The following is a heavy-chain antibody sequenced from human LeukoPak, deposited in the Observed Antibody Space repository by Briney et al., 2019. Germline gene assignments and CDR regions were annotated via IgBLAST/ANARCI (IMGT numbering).Heavy chain of an antibody. V-gene: IGHV4-34*01. CDR3: ARHGGWDFAL. CDR2: SHHGGRT. J-gene: IGHJ2*01. CDR1: GFTFSSYA. Sequence: PGGPLRLSCAASGFTFSSYAMSWVRQAPGKGLEWIGESHHGGRTKYHPALQSRVTISADTPNNQFSLKLNSVTAADTAVYYCARHGGWDFALWGPGTLVTVSS. D-gene: IGHD3-10*01.